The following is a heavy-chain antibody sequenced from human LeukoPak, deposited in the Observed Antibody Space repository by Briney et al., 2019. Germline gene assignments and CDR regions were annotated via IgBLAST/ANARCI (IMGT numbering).Heavy chain of an antibody. D-gene: IGHD3-22*01. CDR2: INPNSGGT. CDR3: AREYDSSGYYYDWFDP. V-gene: IGHV1-2*02. CDR1: GYPFTGYY. Sequence: ASVKVSCKASGYPFTGYYMHWVRQAPGQGLEWMGWINPNSGGTNYAQKFQGRVTMTRDTSISTAYMELSRLRSDDTAVYYCAREYDSSGYYYDWFDPWGQGTLVTVSS. J-gene: IGHJ5*02.